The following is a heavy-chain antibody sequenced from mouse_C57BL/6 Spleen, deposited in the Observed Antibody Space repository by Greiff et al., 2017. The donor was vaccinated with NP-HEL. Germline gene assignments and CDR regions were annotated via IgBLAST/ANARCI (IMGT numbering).Heavy chain of an antibody. CDR1: GYTFTDYY. CDR2: INPYNGGT. Sequence: VQLQQSGPVLVKPGASVKMSCKASGYTFTDYYMNWVKQSHGKSLEWIGVINPYNGGTSYNQKFKGKATLTVDKSSSTAYMELNSLTSEDSAVYYCARGLYYGSTLFDYWGQGTTLTVSS. V-gene: IGHV1-19*01. J-gene: IGHJ2*01. D-gene: IGHD1-1*01. CDR3: ARGLYYGSTLFDY.